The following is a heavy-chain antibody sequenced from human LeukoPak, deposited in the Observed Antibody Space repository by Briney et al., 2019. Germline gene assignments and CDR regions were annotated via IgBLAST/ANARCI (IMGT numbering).Heavy chain of an antibody. V-gene: IGHV1-24*01. Sequence: SVNFSCTVSGYTLTLLSIHWVRHAHGQGIEWMGGFDPEDGETISAQALQGKVSMTTDTSTSTAYLELRSPRCDATALHYCARRGMTTMTTWGGYFDYWAQGTLVTVSS. CDR2: FDPEDGET. CDR1: GYTLTLLS. D-gene: IGHD4-17*01. CDR3: ARRGMTTMTTWGGYFDY. J-gene: IGHJ4*02.